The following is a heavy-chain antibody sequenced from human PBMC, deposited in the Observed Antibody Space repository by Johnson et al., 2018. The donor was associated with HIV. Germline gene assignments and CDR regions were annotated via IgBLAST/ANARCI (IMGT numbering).Heavy chain of an antibody. Sequence: EVQLVESGGVVVQPGGSLRLSCAASGFTFSSYAMSWVRQAPGKGLEWVSAISGSGGSTYYADSVKGRFTISSDNSKNTLYLQMNSLRAEDTAVYYCARRFWDSSGPGAFDIWGQGTMVTVSS. CDR1: GFTFSSYA. J-gene: IGHJ3*02. CDR3: ARRFWDSSGPGAFDI. D-gene: IGHD3-22*01. CDR2: ISGSGGST. V-gene: IGHV3-23*04.